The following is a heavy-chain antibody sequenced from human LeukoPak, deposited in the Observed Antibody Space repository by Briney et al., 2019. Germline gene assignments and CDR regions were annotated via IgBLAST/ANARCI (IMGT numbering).Heavy chain of an antibody. D-gene: IGHD6-13*01. J-gene: IGHJ2*01. V-gene: IGHV3-23*01. CDR1: GLTFSNYA. CDR2: ISGSGGTT. Sequence: GGSLGRYCAASGLTFSNYAMNWARQAPGEGLVWVSGISGSGGTTYCADSATGRSTTSRDTTNNTVYLQMNSLRAEDTAIYYCAKGTAAAGRWYFDLWGHGTLVTVSS. CDR3: AKGTAAAGRWYFDL.